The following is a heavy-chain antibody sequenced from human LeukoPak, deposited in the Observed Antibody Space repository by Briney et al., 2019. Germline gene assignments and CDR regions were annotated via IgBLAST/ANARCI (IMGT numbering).Heavy chain of an antibody. CDR1: GFTVSNSY. V-gene: IGHV3-53*01. D-gene: IGHD3-9*01. CDR3: ARDSLRYFVD. CDR2: IYSGGSTYYT. Sequence: GGSLRLSCAASGFTVSNSYMSWVRQAPGKGLEWVSIIYSGGSTYYTYYADSVKGRFTISRDNSNNTLYLQMNGLRAEDTAVYYCARDSLRYFVDWGQGTQVTVSS. J-gene: IGHJ4*02.